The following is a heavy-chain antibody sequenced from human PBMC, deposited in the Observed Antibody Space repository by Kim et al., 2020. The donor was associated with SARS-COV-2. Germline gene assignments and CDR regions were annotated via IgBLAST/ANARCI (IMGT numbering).Heavy chain of an antibody. V-gene: IGHV4-34*01. Sequence: SETLSLTCAVYGGSFSGYYWSWIRQPPGKGLEWIGEINHSGSTNYNPSLKSRVTISVDTSKNQFSLKLSSVTAADTAVYYCARAPSNYGSGNWFDPWGQGTLVTVSS. D-gene: IGHD3-10*01. CDR1: GGSFSGYY. J-gene: IGHJ5*02. CDR2: INHSGST. CDR3: ARAPSNYGSGNWFDP.